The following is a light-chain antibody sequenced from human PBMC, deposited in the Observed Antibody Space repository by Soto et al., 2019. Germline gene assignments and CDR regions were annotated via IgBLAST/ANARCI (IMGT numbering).Light chain of an antibody. J-gene: IGLJ2*01. CDR1: SSDVGGYDY. V-gene: IGLV2-14*01. Sequence: QSVLTQPASVSGSPGQSITISCTGTSSDVGGYDYVSWYQQHPGEAPKLMIYDVTNRPSGFSTRFSGSKSGNTASLTISGLEAEDEADYYCSSYSSRSTVVFGGGTKLTVL. CDR3: SSYSSRSTVV. CDR2: DVT.